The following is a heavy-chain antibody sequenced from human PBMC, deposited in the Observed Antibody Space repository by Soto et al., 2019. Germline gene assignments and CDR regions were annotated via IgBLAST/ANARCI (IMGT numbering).Heavy chain of an antibody. J-gene: IGHJ5*02. CDR2: IIPIFGTA. CDR3: ARGGYSSSHNWFDP. CDR1: GGTFSSYA. D-gene: IGHD6-13*01. V-gene: IGHV1-69*13. Sequence: GASVKVSCKASGGTFSSYAISWVRQAPGQGLEWMGGIIPIFGTANYAQKFQGRVTITADESTSTAYMELSSLRSEDTAVYYCARGGYSSSHNWFDPWGQGTLVTVSS.